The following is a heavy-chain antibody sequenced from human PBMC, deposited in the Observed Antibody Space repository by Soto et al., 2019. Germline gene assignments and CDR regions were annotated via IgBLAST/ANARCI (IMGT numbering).Heavy chain of an antibody. CDR2: IDAGNGNT. J-gene: IGHJ5*02. Sequence: QVQLVQSGAEVKKPGASVKVSCKASGYTFINYAIHWVRQAPGQRLEWMGWIDAGNGNTKYSQKFQGRVTITRDTYASTAYMELSSLRSEEPAVYYCAGGGWDCGPWGQGALVTFCS. D-gene: IGHD1-26*01. CDR1: GYTFINYA. CDR3: AGGGWDCGP. V-gene: IGHV1-3*01.